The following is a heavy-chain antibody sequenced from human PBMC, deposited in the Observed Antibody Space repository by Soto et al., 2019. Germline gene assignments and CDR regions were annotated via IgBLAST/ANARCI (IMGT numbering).Heavy chain of an antibody. CDR2: ISGTGGTT. V-gene: IGHV3-23*01. CDR1: GFTFSDYV. Sequence: GALRLSCAASGFTFSDYVMTWVRQAPGKGLEWVSAISGTGGTTYYADSVKGRFTFSRDNSKNTLYLQMNSLRAEDTALYYCAKSARGDGYKNAFDIWGQGTMVTVSS. J-gene: IGHJ3*02. CDR3: AKSARGDGYKNAFDI. D-gene: IGHD5-12*01.